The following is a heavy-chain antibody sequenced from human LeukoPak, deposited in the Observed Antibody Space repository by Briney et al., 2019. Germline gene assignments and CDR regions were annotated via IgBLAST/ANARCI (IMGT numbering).Heavy chain of an antibody. CDR3: AKSRYSGSYFDY. J-gene: IGHJ4*02. CDR2: IRSSGSST. V-gene: IGHV3-23*01. CDR1: GFTFSSFD. Sequence: GGSLRLSCAASGFTFSSFDMSWVRQAPGKGLERVSSIRSSGSSTYYADSVKGRVTVSRDNHKNTLFLQMNSLRAEDTAVYFCAKSRYSGSYFDYWGQGTLVTVYS. D-gene: IGHD1-26*01.